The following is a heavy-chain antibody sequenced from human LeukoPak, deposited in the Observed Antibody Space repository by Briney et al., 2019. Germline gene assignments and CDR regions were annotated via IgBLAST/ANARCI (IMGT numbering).Heavy chain of an antibody. J-gene: IGHJ4*02. CDR3: ARVSGLGSYYDSSGYPDD. CDR2: INWNGGST. Sequence: GGSLSLSCAASGFTFDDYGMSWVRQAPGKGLEWVSGINWNGGSTVYADSVKGRFTISRDNAKNSLYLQMNSLRAEDTALYYCARVSGLGSYYDSSGYPDDWGQGTLVTVSS. V-gene: IGHV3-20*04. CDR1: GFTFDDYG. D-gene: IGHD3-22*01.